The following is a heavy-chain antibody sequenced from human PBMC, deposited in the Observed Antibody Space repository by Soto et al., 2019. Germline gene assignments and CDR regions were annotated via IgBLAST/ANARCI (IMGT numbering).Heavy chain of an antibody. CDR1: GYSFTDYH. CDR3: ARGHSTDCSNGVCSFFYNHEMDV. J-gene: IGHJ6*01. Sequence: ASVKVSCKASGYSFTDYHIHWVRQAPGQGLEWLGRINPKSGGTSTAQKFQGWVTMTRDRSISTVYMELTRLRSDDTAVYFCARGHSTDCSNGVCSFFYNHEMDVW. CDR2: INPKSGGT. D-gene: IGHD2-8*01. V-gene: IGHV1-2*04.